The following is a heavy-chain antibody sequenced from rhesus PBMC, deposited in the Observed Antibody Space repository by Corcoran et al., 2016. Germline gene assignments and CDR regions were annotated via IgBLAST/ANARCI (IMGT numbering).Heavy chain of an antibody. J-gene: IGHJ4*01. CDR1: GGSISSSQW. V-gene: IGHV4-93*01. CDR2: IHGSVGHT. D-gene: IGHD6-13*01. CDR3: ASGPLSQLDF. Sequence: QLQLQESGPAVVKPSETLSLTCAVSGGSISSSQWWNWIRQSPGRGLEWMGGIHGSVGHTYNNPSLKSRVTLSKDTSKNQFSLTLTSVPAADTARYYCASGPLSQLDFWGQGVLLTVSS.